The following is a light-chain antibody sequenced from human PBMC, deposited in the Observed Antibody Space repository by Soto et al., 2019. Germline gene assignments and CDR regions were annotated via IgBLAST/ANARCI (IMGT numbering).Light chain of an antibody. CDR3: QLRNHLWA. V-gene: IGKV3-11*01. CDR2: DAS. J-gene: IGKJ1*01. Sequence: EIVLTQSPATLSLSPGERATLSCRASQSVSNYLAWYQQKPGQAPRLLIYDASNRAPGIPARFSGSGSGTDFTLTISSLEPEDFAVYYCQLRNHLWAFGQGTKVEIK. CDR1: QSVSNY.